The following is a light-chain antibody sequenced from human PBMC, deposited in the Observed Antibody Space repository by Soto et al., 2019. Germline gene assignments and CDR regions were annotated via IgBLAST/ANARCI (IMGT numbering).Light chain of an antibody. Sequence: EIVLTQSPATLSLSPGEGVTLSCRASQSVSSYLAWYQQKPGQAPRLLIYDAFNRATGIPDRFSGGGSGTDFTLTISSLEPEDFAVYYCQQYNNWPPWTFGQGTKV. V-gene: IGKV3-11*01. J-gene: IGKJ1*01. CDR2: DAF. CDR1: QSVSSY. CDR3: QQYNNWPPWT.